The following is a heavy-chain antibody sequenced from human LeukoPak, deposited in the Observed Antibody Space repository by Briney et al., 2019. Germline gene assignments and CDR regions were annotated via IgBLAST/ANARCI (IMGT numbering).Heavy chain of an antibody. V-gene: IGHV1-2*02. J-gene: IGHJ6*02. Sequence: ASVKVSCKASGYTFTGYYMHWVRQAPGQGLEWMGWINPNSGGTNYAQKFQGGVTMTRDTSISTAYMELSRLRSDDTAVYYCARTYYYDSSGSDYYYGMDVWGQGTTVTVSS. CDR2: INPNSGGT. CDR3: ARTYYYDSSGSDYYYGMDV. D-gene: IGHD3-22*01. CDR1: GYTFTGYY.